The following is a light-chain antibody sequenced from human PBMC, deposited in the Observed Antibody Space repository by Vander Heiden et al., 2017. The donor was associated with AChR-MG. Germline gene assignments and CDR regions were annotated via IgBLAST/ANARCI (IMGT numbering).Light chain of an antibody. V-gene: IGKV1-39*01. J-gene: IGKJ4*01. CDR3: QQSISSPPT. CDR1: QTTFTV. CDR2: RAS. Sequence: DIQMTQSPSPLSASVGDTVTISCRAGQTTFTVLDWYQQKPGKAPKLLIYRASSLETGVPSRFGGSGSGTDFTLTISSLQPEDSATYYCQQSISSPPTFGGGTKLEIK.